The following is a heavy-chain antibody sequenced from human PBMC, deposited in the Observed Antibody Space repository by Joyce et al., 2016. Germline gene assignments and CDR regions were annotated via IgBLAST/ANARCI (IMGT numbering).Heavy chain of an antibody. Sequence: EARLVQSGGGFFQPGESLRLSCEASGFAFGNYWMYWVRQVPGKAPGVGSRLKLDGTTTEYADSVEGRFTISRDNDKNTLYLDMNSLRVDDTAVFCCARGPYCAAYCQTHGPFYFDRWGQGTQVTVST. CDR3: ARGPYCAAYCQTHGPFYFDR. CDR2: LKLDGTTT. CDR1: GFAFGNYW. V-gene: IGHV3-74*03. D-gene: IGHD2-21*01. J-gene: IGHJ4*02.